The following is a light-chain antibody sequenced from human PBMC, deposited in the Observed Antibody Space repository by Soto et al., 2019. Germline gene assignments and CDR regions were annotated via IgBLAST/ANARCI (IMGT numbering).Light chain of an antibody. CDR3: CSYAGSSTFFYV. CDR1: SSDVGSYNL. CDR2: EGS. V-gene: IGLV2-23*03. J-gene: IGLJ1*01. Sequence: QSALAQPASVSGSPGQSITISCTGTSSDVGSYNLVSWYQQRPGKAPKLMIYEGSKRPSGVSNRFSGSKSGNTASLTISGLQAEDEADYYCCSYAGSSTFFYVFGTGTKVTVL.